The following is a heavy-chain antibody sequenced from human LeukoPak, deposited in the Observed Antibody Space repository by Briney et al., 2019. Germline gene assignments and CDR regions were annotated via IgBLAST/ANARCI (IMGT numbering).Heavy chain of an antibody. D-gene: IGHD6-19*01. CDR3: AKDVAQDSSGPECDP. V-gene: IGHV3-23*01. CDR2: ISHDGMNA. Sequence: GGSLRLSCAPSGLHFSGTAMSWVRQAPRKGLEWVSAISHDGMNAYYADSVKGRFTISTDNSKKTVSMEMSSLTAADTGVSYCAKDVAQDSSGPECDPRGQGALVTVSP. J-gene: IGHJ5*02. CDR1: GLHFSGTA.